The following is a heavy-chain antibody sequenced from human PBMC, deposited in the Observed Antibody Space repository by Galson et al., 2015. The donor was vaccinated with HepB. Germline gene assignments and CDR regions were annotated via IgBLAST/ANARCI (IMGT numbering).Heavy chain of an antibody. Sequence: SVKVSCKASGYTFSSYAIHWVRQAPGQGLEWMGGIIPILGISNYAQKFQGRVTITADKSTSTAYMELSSLRSEDTAVYYCARAGDCSSTSCYWFDPWGQGTLVTVSS. CDR3: ARAGDCSSTSCYWFDP. V-gene: IGHV1-69*10. J-gene: IGHJ5*02. D-gene: IGHD2-2*01. CDR1: GYTFSSYA. CDR2: IIPILGIS.